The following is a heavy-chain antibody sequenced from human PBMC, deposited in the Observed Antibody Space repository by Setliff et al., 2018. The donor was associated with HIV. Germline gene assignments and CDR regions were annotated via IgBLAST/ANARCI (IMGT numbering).Heavy chain of an antibody. CDR3: ARGGRGSGSYLLDY. Sequence: KASETLSLTCSVSGGCIDRSNYYWGWVRQTPGKGLEWIGSIYYSGTTYYNPSLKSRVTMSVDTSTSRLSLTVHSVTAADTAVYYCARGGRGSGSYLLDYWGQGTLVTVSS. V-gene: IGHV4-39*07. CDR2: IYYSGTT. CDR1: GGCIDRSNYY. D-gene: IGHD3-10*01. J-gene: IGHJ4*02.